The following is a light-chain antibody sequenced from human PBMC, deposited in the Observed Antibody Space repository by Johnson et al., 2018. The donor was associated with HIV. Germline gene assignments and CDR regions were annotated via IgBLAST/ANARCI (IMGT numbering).Light chain of an antibody. CDR3: GTWDTSLSTGGV. V-gene: IGLV1-51*02. CDR1: SSTVGNNF. J-gene: IGLJ1*01. CDR2: KDN. Sequence: QSVLTQPPSVSAAPGQKVTISCSGSSSTVGNNFVSWYQVLPGTAPKLLIYKDNERPSGIPDRFSGSESGTSATLGITGLQTGDDADYYCGTWDTSLSTGGVFGTGTKVTVL.